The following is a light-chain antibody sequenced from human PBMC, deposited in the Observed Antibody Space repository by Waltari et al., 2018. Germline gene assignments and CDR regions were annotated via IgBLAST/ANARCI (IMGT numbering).Light chain of an antibody. CDR3: QQCDDVPFT. CDR1: QDISNC. V-gene: IGKV1-33*01. CDR2: DAS. J-gene: IGKJ3*01. Sequence: IQMTQSPTSLSASVGDRVTITCQASQDISNCLNWYQQKPGRAPKLLIHDASILEPGVPSRLSGSGSGTHFSFTISGLQTDDIGTYFCQQCDDVPFTFGPGTKVEMK.